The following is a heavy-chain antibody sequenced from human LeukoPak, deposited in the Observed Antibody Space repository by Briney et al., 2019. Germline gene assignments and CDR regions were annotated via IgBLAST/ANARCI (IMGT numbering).Heavy chain of an antibody. CDR3: TRGDY. J-gene: IGHJ4*02. Sequence: VKVSCKASGYTFSNFDINWVRQASGQGLEWVGWMTPSNGNAGYAQKLQGRVTLTRDTSISTAYMELSSLKSEDTAIYYCTRGDYWGQGTPVTVSS. V-gene: IGHV1-8*01. CDR1: GYTFSNFD. CDR2: MTPSNGNA.